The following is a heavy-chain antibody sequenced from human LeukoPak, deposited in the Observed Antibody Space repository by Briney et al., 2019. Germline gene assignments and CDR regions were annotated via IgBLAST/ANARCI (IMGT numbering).Heavy chain of an antibody. D-gene: IGHD1-26*01. CDR1: GGSFSGYY. J-gene: IGHJ5*02. CDR3: ARGHRKSGKLLSIVGATYNWFDP. V-gene: IGHV4-34*01. CDR2: INHSGST. Sequence: SETLSLTCSVYGGSFSGYYWSWIRQPPGKGLEWIGEINHSGSTNYNPSLKSRVTISVDTSKNQFSLKLSSVTAADTAVYYCARGHRKSGKLLSIVGATYNWFDPWGQGTLVTVSS.